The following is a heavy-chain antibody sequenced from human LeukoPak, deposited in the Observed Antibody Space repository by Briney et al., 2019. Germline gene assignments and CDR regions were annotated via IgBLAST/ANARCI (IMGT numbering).Heavy chain of an antibody. Sequence: GGSLRLSCAASGFTVSSNYMSWVRQAPGKGLEWVSVIYSGGSTYYADSVKGRFTISRDNSKNTLYLQMNSLRAEDTAVYYCARDWDTAMVRYYYYYGMDVWGQGTTVTVSS. D-gene: IGHD5-18*01. J-gene: IGHJ6*02. CDR2: IYSGGST. CDR3: ARDWDTAMVRYYYYYGMDV. V-gene: IGHV3-66*01. CDR1: GFTVSSNY.